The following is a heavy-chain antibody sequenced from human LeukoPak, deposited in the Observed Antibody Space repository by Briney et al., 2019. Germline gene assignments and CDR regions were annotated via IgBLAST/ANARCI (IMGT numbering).Heavy chain of an antibody. CDR3: ARSRVFEAYGMDV. CDR2: ISSSGSTI. Sequence: GGSLRLSCAASGFTFSDYYMSWIRQAPGKGLEWVSYISSSGSTIYYADSVKGRFTISRDNAKNSLYLQMNGLRAEDTAVYYCARSRVFEAYGMDVWGQGTTVTVSS. V-gene: IGHV3-11*01. J-gene: IGHJ6*02. D-gene: IGHD6-13*01. CDR1: GFTFSDYY.